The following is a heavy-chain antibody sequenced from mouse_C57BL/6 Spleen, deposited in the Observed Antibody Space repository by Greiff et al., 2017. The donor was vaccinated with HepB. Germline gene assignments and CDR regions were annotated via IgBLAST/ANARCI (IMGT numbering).Heavy chain of an antibody. CDR1: GFTFSSYG. D-gene: IGHD2-3*01. CDR3: ARSDGYRWYFDV. V-gene: IGHV5-6*01. Sequence: EVQVVESGGDLVKPGGSLKLSCAASGFTFSSYGMSWVRQTPDKRLEWVATISSGGSYTYYPDSVKGRFTISRDNAKNTLYLQMSSLKSEDTAMYYCARSDGYRWYFDVWGTGTTVTVSS. CDR2: ISSGGSYT. J-gene: IGHJ1*03.